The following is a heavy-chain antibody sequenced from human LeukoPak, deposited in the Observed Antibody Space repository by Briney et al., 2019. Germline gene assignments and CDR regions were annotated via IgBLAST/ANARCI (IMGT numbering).Heavy chain of an antibody. CDR3: ARNYGSWYGDYYYYMDV. Sequence: ASVKVSCKASGGTFSSYAISWVRQAPGQGLEWMGGIIPIFGTANYAQKFQGRVTITADKSTSTAYMELSSLRSEDTAVYYCARNYGSWYGDYYYYMDVWGKGTTVTVSS. D-gene: IGHD6-13*01. J-gene: IGHJ6*03. CDR1: GGTFSSYA. V-gene: IGHV1-69*06. CDR2: IIPIFGTA.